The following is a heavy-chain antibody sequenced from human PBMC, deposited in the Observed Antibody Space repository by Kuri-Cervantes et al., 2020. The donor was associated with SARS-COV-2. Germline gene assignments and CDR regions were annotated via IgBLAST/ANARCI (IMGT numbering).Heavy chain of an antibody. CDR2: INSDGSST. Sequence: GESLKISCAASGFTFSSYWMHWVRQAPGKGLVWVSRINSDGSSTSYADSVKGRFTISRDNAKNTLYLQMNSLRAEDTAVYYCARDHDILTGYYFDYWGQGTLVTVSS. V-gene: IGHV3-74*01. CDR3: ARDHDILTGYYFDY. CDR1: GFTFSSYW. D-gene: IGHD3-9*01. J-gene: IGHJ4*02.